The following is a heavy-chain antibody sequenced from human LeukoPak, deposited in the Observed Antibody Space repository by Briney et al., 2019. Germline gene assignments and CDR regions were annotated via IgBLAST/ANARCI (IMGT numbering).Heavy chain of an antibody. J-gene: IGHJ4*02. Sequence: GESLKISCKGSGYRFTSYWIGWVRKMPGKGLEWMGIIYPVDSDTRYSPSFQGQVTISADKSISAAYLQWSSLKASDTAMYYCARHTNDYGGYGDYWGQGTLVTVSS. CDR1: GYRFTSYW. CDR2: IYPVDSDT. D-gene: IGHD4-23*01. V-gene: IGHV5-51*01. CDR3: ARHTNDYGGYGDY.